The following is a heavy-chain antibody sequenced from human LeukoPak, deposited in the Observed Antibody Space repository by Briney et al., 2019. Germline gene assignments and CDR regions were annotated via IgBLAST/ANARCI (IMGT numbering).Heavy chain of an antibody. CDR3: ASLTMIVVP. CDR2: INHSGST. CDR1: GGSISSYY. J-gene: IGHJ4*02. Sequence: SETLSLTCTVSGGSISSYYWSWIRQPPGKGLEWIGEINHSGSTSYKPSLNSRVTISVDTSKNQFSLKLSSVTAADTAVYYCASLTMIVVPWGQGTLVTVPS. D-gene: IGHD3-22*01. V-gene: IGHV4-34*01.